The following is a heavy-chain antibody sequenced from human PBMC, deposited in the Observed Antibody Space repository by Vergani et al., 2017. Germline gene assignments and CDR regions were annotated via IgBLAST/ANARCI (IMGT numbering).Heavy chain of an antibody. CDR3: ARLWHPYYGSGSYPPPNWFDP. CDR1: GFTFTSSA. V-gene: IGHV1-58*01. D-gene: IGHD3-10*01. CDR2: IVVGSGNT. Sequence: QMQLVQSGPEVKKPGTSVKVSCKASGFTFTSSAVQWVRQARGQRLEWIGWIVVGSGNTNYAQKFQERVTITRDMSTSTAYMELSSLRSEDTAVYYCARLWHPYYGSGSYPPPNWFDPWGQGTLVTVSS. J-gene: IGHJ5*02.